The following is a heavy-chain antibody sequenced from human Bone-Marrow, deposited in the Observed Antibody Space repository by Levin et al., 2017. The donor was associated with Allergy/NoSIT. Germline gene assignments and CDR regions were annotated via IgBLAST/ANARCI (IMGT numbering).Heavy chain of an antibody. J-gene: IGHJ4*02. CDR1: GYFFDIYS. D-gene: IGHD3-3*02. CDR2: IDVSDSKV. Sequence: RGEYLKISCQGSGYFFDIYSITWVRQRPGQGLEWMGDIDVSDSKVKFSPSFQGHVTITADKSLRTVYLQWSGLRVSDSAMYYCARHFSSRHFDYWGQGTLVTVSS. CDR3: ARHFSSRHFDY. V-gene: IGHV5-10-1*01.